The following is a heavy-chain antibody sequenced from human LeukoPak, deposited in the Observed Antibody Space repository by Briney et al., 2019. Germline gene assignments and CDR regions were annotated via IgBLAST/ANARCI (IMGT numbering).Heavy chain of an antibody. D-gene: IGHD6-19*01. Sequence: ASVKVSCKASGYTFTSYAMNWVRQAPGQGLEWMGWINTNTGNPTYAQGFTGRFVFSLDTSVSTAYLQISSLKAEDTAVYYCASVIAVAGPDAFDIWGQGTMVTVSS. CDR2: INTNTGNP. CDR3: ASVIAVAGPDAFDI. CDR1: GYTFTSYA. V-gene: IGHV7-4-1*02. J-gene: IGHJ3*02.